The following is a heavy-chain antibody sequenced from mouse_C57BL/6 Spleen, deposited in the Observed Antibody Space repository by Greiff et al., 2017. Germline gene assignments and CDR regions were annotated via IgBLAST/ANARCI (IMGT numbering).Heavy chain of an antibody. CDR1: GFTFSDYG. Sequence: EVHLVESGGGLVKPGGSLKLSCAASGFTFSDYGMHWVRQAPEKGLEWVAYISSGSSTIYYADTVKGRFTISRDNAKNTLFLQMTSLRSEDTAMFYGARSLWDGNAMDYWGQGTSVTVSS. D-gene: IGHD4-1*01. CDR2: ISSGSSTI. CDR3: ARSLWDGNAMDY. J-gene: IGHJ4*01. V-gene: IGHV5-17*01.